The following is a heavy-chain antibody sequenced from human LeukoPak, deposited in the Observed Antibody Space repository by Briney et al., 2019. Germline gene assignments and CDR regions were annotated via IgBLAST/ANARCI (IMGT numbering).Heavy chain of an antibody. J-gene: IGHJ4*02. Sequence: ASVKVSCKASGYTFTSYGISWVRQAPGQGLEWMGWISAYNGNTNYAQKLQGRVTMTTDTSTSTAYMGLRSLRSDDTAVYYCARAPYYDFWSGYYPVDYWGQGTLVTVSS. V-gene: IGHV1-18*01. CDR3: ARAPYYDFWSGYYPVDY. CDR1: GYTFTSYG. D-gene: IGHD3-3*01. CDR2: ISAYNGNT.